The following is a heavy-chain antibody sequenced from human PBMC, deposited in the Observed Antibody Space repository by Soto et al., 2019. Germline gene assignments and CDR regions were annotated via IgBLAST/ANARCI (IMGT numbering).Heavy chain of an antibody. V-gene: IGHV1-18*01. J-gene: IGHJ6*02. CDR2: ISAYNGNT. CDR1: GYKFISHS. Sequence: QIQLVQSGGEVKKPGASVKVSCKSSGYKFISHSITWVRQAPGQGLEWMGRISAYNGNTNYAQKLQGRVTMTTDTSTNTAYMELRSLRSDDTSVYFCARRAFCGGALGCRDMDVLGQGTTVTVSS. D-gene: IGHD2-21*01. CDR3: ARRAFCGGALGCRDMDV.